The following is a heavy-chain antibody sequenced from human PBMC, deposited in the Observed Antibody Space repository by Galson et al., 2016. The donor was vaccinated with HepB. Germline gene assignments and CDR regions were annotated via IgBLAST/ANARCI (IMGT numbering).Heavy chain of an antibody. CDR3: ARDWGYCSRTSCYAFDN. V-gene: IGHV4-61*01. CDR2: IYYSGST. CDR1: GGSVISESDY. Sequence: SETLSLTCTVSGGSVISESDYWTWIRQPPGKGLEWIGYIYYSGSTNYNPSLKSRLTISVDTSKNQFSLKLGSVTAADTAVYYCARDWGYCSRTSCYAFDNWGQGT. D-gene: IGHD2-2*01. J-gene: IGHJ4*02.